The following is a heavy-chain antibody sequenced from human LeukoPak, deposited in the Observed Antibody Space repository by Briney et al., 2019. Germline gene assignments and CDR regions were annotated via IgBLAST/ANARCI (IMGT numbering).Heavy chain of an antibody. Sequence: ETLSLTXTVSGGSISSYYWSWIRQPPGKGLEWIGYIYYSGSTNYNPSLKSRVTISVDTSKNQFSLKLSSVTAADTAVYYCARGSYCSGGSCYSYAFDIWGQGTMVTVSS. V-gene: IGHV4-59*01. CDR3: ARGSYCSGGSCYSYAFDI. CDR1: GGSISSYY. D-gene: IGHD2-15*01. J-gene: IGHJ3*02. CDR2: IYYSGST.